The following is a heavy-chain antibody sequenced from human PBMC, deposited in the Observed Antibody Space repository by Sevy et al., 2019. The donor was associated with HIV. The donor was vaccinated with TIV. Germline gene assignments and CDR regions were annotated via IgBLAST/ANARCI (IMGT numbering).Heavy chain of an antibody. J-gene: IGHJ4*02. V-gene: IGHV7-4-1*02. Sequence: ASVKVSCKASGYTFTSYAMNWVRQAPGQGLEWMGWINTNTGNPTYAQGFTGRFVFSLDTSVSTAYLQISSLKAEDTAVYYCARELAAAGREGEIDYWGQGTLVTVSS. CDR1: GYTFTSYA. CDR3: ARELAAAGREGEIDY. CDR2: INTNTGNP. D-gene: IGHD6-13*01.